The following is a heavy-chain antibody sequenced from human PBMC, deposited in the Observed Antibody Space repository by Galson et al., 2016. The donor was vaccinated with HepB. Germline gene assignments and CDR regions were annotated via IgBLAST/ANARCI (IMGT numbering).Heavy chain of an antibody. CDR1: GGSISSHY. J-gene: IGHJ5*02. Sequence: SETLSLTCAVSGGSISSHYWSWLRQPPGKGLEWIRFIHYSGNTYYNPSLRSRVTIPVDKSRKQYSLKLTSVTEADTAGYFCALDGGGAVAGPWGQGTLVTVSS. V-gene: IGHV4-59*11. CDR3: ALDGGGAVAGP. CDR2: IHYSGNT. D-gene: IGHD6-19*01.